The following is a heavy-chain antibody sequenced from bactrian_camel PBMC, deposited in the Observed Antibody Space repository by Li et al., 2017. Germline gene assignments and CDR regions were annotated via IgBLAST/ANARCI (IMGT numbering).Heavy chain of an antibody. V-gene: IGHV3S40*01. Sequence: VQLVESGGGLVQPGESLRLSCTASAPTFSRDAMMWVHQAQGKGLEWVSEIHYSDGRAHYIDSVKGRFTISRDNARNTLYLQLNSLETEDTAMYYCAKRRLTGWAFYRESDYNDRGQGTQVTVS. J-gene: IGHJ4*01. CDR1: APTFSRDA. D-gene: IGHD5*01. CDR2: IHYSDGRA.